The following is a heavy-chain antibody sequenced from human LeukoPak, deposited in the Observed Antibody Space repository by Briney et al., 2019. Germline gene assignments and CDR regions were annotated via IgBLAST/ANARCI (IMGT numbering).Heavy chain of an antibody. J-gene: IGHJ4*02. CDR3: AIPGVVPHGYFDY. V-gene: IGHV3-11*06. CDR1: GFTFSDYY. Sequence: KPGGSLRLSCAASGFTFSDYYMSWIRQAPGKGLEWVSYISSSSSYTNYADSVKGRFTISRDNAKNSLYLQMNSLRAEDTAVYYCAIPGVVPHGYFDYWGQGTLVTVSS. D-gene: IGHD3-3*01. CDR2: ISSSSSYT.